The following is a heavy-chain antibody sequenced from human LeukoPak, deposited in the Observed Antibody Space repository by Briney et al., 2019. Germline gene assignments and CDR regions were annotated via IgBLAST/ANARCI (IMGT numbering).Heavy chain of an antibody. CDR3: ARGVSYDFWSGYYNH. Sequence: GGSLRLSCAASGFTFSDYYMSWIRQAPGKGLEWVSYISSSGSTIYYADSVKGRFTISRDNARNSLYLQMNSLRAEDTAVYYCARGVSYDFWSGYYNHWGQGTLVTVSS. D-gene: IGHD3-3*01. CDR1: GFTFSDYY. V-gene: IGHV3-11*04. J-gene: IGHJ5*02. CDR2: ISSSGSTI.